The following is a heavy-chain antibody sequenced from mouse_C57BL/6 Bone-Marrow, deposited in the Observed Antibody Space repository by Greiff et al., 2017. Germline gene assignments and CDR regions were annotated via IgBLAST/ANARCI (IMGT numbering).Heavy chain of an antibody. J-gene: IGHJ3*01. D-gene: IGHD2-5*01. CDR3: SEDSSVYYCASGGYSNSFAY. V-gene: IGHV1-87*01. CDR1: YTFSRRVH. CDR2: GQGLVWIG. Sequence: VKLQESGPELVRPWASVKISCQAFYTFSRRVHFAIRDTNYWMQWVKQRPGQGLVWIGAINPGNGDTSYHQKVKVKATLTADKYSSTAYMQLSRLTSEDSSVYYCASGGYSNSFAYWGQGTLVTVSA.